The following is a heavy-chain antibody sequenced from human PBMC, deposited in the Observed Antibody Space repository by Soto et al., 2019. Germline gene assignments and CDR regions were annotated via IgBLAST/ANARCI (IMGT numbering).Heavy chain of an antibody. Sequence: GGSLRLSCAASGFTFSSYAMSWVRQAPGKGLEWVSAISGSGGSTYYADSVKGRFTISRDNSKNTLYLQMNSLRAEDTAVYYCAYDSSGYDYFDYWGQGTLVTVSS. V-gene: IGHV3-23*01. CDR1: GFTFSSYA. CDR3: AYDSSGYDYFDY. D-gene: IGHD3-22*01. J-gene: IGHJ4*02. CDR2: ISGSGGST.